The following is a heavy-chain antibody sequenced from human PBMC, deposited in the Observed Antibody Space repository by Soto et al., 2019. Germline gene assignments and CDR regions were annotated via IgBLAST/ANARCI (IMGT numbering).Heavy chain of an antibody. V-gene: IGHV1-2*02. CDR2: IGPESGAT. CDR3: GRGRSGQIVVFY. D-gene: IGHD1-26*01. J-gene: IGHJ4*02. Sequence: ASVKVSCKASGYTFTGHYIHWVRQAPEHGPEWMGEIGPESGATRYAQRFQGRVTMTRDMSITTVYMELNNLSPDDTAVYYCGRGRSGQIVVFYWGQGTPVPVSS. CDR1: GYTFTGHY.